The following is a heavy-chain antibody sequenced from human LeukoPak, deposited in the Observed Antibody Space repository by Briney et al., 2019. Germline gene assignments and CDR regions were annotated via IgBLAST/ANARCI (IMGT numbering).Heavy chain of an antibody. J-gene: IGHJ3*02. CDR2: IYSGGST. V-gene: IGHV3-53*01. CDR1: GFTVSSNY. Sequence: GGSLRLSCAASGFTVSSNYMSWVRQAPGKGLEWVSVIYSGGSTYYADSVKGRFTISRDNSKSTLYLQMNSLRAEDTAVYYCARDPLGGGVVISDAFDIWGQGTMVTVSS. CDR3: ARDPLGGGVVISDAFDI. D-gene: IGHD3-3*01.